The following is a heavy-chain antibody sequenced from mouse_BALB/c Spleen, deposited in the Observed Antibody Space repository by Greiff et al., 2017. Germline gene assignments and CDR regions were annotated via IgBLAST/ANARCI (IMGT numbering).Heavy chain of an antibody. V-gene: IGHV5-17*02. CDR2: ISSGSSTI. CDR3: ARSHVPIYYYDDYFDY. CDR1: GFTFSSFG. D-gene: IGHD1-1*01. J-gene: IGHJ2*01. Sequence: EVKLVESGGGLVQPGGSRKLSCAASGFTFSSFGMHWVRQAPEKGLEWVAYISSGSSTIYYADTVKGRFTISRDNPKNTPFLQMTRLRSEDTAMYYCARSHVPIYYYDDYFDYWGQGTTLTVSS.